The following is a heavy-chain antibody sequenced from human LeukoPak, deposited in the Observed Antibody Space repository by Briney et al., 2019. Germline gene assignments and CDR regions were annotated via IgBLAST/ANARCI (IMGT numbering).Heavy chain of an antibody. V-gene: IGHV4-59*01. D-gene: IGHD5-18*01. J-gene: IGHJ4*02. CDR2: IHYSGST. CDR3: ARGGYSYGYSGPYYFDY. Sequence: WVTLSLTCTVSGGSISSYYWSWIRQPPGKGLEWIGYIHYSGSTNYNPTLKSRVTISVDTSKNQFSLKLSSVTAADTAVYYCARGGYSYGYSGPYYFDYWGQGTLVTVSS. CDR1: GGSISSYY.